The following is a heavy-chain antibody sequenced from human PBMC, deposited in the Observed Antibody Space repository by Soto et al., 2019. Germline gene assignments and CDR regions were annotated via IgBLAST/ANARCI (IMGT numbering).Heavy chain of an antibody. CDR2: IYYSGST. Sequence: SETLSLTCTVSGGSVSSGSYYWSWIRQPPGKGLEWIGYIYYSGSTNYNPSLKSRVTISVDTSKNQFSLKRSSVTAADTAVYYCARTSIFGVVIGAFDIWGQGTMVTVSS. J-gene: IGHJ3*02. CDR1: GGSVSSGSYY. V-gene: IGHV4-61*01. D-gene: IGHD3-3*01. CDR3: ARTSIFGVVIGAFDI.